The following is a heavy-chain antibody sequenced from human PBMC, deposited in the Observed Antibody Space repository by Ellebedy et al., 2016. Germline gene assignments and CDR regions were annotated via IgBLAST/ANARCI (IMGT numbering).Heavy chain of an antibody. V-gene: IGHV1-45*02. J-gene: IGHJ4*02. CDR3: ALTSVQLGQEFDY. D-gene: IGHD4-17*01. CDR2: ITPFNGNT. Sequence: ASVKVSCKASGYTFTYRYLHWVRQAPGQALEWMGWITPFNGNTNYAQKFQDRVTITRDRSMSTAYMELSSLRSEDTAMYYCALTSVQLGQEFDYWGQGTLVTVSS. CDR1: GYTFTYRY.